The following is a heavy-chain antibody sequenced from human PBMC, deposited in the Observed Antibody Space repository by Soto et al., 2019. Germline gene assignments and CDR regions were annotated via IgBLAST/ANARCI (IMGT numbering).Heavy chain of an antibody. CDR3: AKRKYCPSTTCFDE. Sequence: PGGSLRLSCAASGFTFSDYYMSWIRQAPGRGLEWVSYISSSGSPIYYADSVKGRFTISRDNSKNTLYLQMRSLRAEDTAVYYCAKRKYCPSTTCFDEWGQRTPVTVSS. CDR1: GFTFSDYY. V-gene: IGHV3-11*04. J-gene: IGHJ5*02. CDR2: ISSSGSPI. D-gene: IGHD2-2*01.